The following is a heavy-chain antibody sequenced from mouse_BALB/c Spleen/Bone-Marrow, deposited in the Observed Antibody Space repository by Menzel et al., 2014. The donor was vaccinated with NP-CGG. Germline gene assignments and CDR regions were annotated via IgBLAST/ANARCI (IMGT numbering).Heavy chain of an antibody. CDR2: NDPYSGGT. CDR1: GYAFTNYN. D-gene: IGHD1-1*01. CDR3: ARVGTTAVPDY. Sequence: EVKLMESGPELVKPGASVKVSCKASGYAFTNYNMYWVKQSHGKSLEWIGYNDPYSGGTNYNQKFKGKATLTVDKSSSTAYMHLNSLTSEDSAVYYCARVGTTAVPDYWGQDTSPTVSS. V-gene: IGHV1S135*01. J-gene: IGHJ2*02.